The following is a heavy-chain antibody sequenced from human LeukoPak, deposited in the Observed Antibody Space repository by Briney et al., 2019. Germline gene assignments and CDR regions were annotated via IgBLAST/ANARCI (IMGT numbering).Heavy chain of an antibody. CDR2: ISSSSSYT. D-gene: IGHD3-16*01. CDR1: GFTFSDYY. V-gene: IGHV3-11*06. CDR3: ARDGVSGAFDI. J-gene: IGHJ3*02. Sequence: GGSLRLSRAASGFTFSDYYMSWIRQAPGKGLEWVSYISSSSSYTNYADSVKGRFTISRDNAKNSLYLQMNSLRAEDTAAYYCARDGVSGAFDIWGQGTMVTVSS.